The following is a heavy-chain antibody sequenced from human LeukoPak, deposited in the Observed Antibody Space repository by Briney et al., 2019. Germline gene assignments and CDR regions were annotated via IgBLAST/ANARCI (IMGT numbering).Heavy chain of an antibody. CDR3: ARDPPYYDFWSGYLSADRRRYFDY. J-gene: IGHJ4*02. D-gene: IGHD3-3*01. CDR2: ISAYNGNT. CDR1: GYTFTSYG. V-gene: IGHV1-18*01. Sequence: ASVTVSCKASGYTFTSYGISWVRQAPGQGLEWMGWISAYNGNTNYAQKLQGRVTMTTDTSTSTAYMELRSLRSDDTAVYYCARDPPYYDFWSGYLSADRRRYFDYWGQGTLVTVSS.